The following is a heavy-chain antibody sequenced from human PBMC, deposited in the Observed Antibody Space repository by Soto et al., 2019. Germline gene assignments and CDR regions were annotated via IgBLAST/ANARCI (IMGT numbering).Heavy chain of an antibody. CDR1: GFSFSDSA. J-gene: IGHJ4*02. CDR2: ISTNGRST. D-gene: IGHD3-3*01. Sequence: GGSLRLSCSASGFSFSDSAMHWVRQAPGKRLEYVSAISTNGRSTYYADSVKGRFTISRDNSKNTVHLQMSSLRAEDTAVYYCLRDIFGVVIFDSWGQGTPVTVSS. CDR3: LRDIFGVVIFDS. V-gene: IGHV3-64D*06.